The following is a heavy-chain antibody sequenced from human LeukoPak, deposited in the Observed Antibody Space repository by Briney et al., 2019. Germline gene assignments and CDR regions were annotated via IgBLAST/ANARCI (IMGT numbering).Heavy chain of an antibody. CDR3: ARGPDYYDSSNRYDY. CDR1: GFTFSSYS. Sequence: GGSLRLSCAASGFTFSSYSMNWVRQAPGKGLEWVSYITGSSSTIYYADSVKGRFTISRDNAKNSLYLQMNSLRAEDTAVYYCARGPDYYDSSNRYDYWGQGTLVTVSS. D-gene: IGHD3-22*01. J-gene: IGHJ4*02. V-gene: IGHV3-48*01. CDR2: ITGSSSTI.